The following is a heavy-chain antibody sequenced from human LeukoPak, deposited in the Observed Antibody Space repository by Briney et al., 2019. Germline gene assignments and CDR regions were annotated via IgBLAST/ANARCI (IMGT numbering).Heavy chain of an antibody. J-gene: IGHJ4*02. CDR2: ITPSGGST. D-gene: IGHD3-22*01. Sequence: ASVKVSCKASGYTFTDYNMHWVRQAPGQGLEWMGIITPSGGSTSYAQKFQGRVTMTRDTSTSTVYMELSSLRSEDTAVYYCARFDSSGYYLEYWGQGTLVTVSS. CDR1: GYTFTDYN. CDR3: ARFDSSGYYLEY. V-gene: IGHV1-46*01.